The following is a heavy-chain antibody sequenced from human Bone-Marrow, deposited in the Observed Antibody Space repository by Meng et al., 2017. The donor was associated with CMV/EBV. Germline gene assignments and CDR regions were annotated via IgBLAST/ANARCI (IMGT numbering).Heavy chain of an antibody. CDR3: ARDLSGSRDY. J-gene: IGHJ4*02. D-gene: IGHD1-26*01. V-gene: IGHV3-74*01. CDR2: INEDGRIT. CDR1: GFTFSNYW. Sequence: EVESVESGGGLIQPGGSLRLSCEDSGFTFSNYWMHWVRQVPGEGLVWVSRINEDGRITSYADSVKGRFTISRDNARNTLYLQMNSLRADDSAVYYCARDLSGSRDYWGRGTLVTVSS.